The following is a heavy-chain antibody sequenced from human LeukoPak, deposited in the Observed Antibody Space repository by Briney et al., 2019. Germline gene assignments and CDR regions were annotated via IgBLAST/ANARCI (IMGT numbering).Heavy chain of an antibody. Sequence: GGSLRLSCAASGFTFSSYWMSWVRQAPGKGLEWVANINKDGGEKYYVDSVKGRFTISRDNSKNTLYLQMNSLRAEDTAVYYCASYTGHDSSGYYYYYFDYWGQGTLVTVSS. CDR3: ASYTGHDSSGYYYYYFDY. J-gene: IGHJ4*02. CDR1: GFTFSSYW. CDR2: INKDGGEK. D-gene: IGHD3-22*01. V-gene: IGHV3-7*03.